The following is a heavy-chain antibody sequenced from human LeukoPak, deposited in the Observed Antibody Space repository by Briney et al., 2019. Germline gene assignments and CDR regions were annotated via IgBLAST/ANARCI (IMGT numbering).Heavy chain of an antibody. CDR1: GFTVSSNY. CDR3: ARRRGGSYSDY. CDR2: ISSSGSTI. D-gene: IGHD1-26*01. J-gene: IGHJ4*02. Sequence: GGSLRLSCAASGFTVSSNYMSWIRQAPGKGLEWVSYISSSGSTIYYADSVKGRFTISRDNAKNSLYLQMNSLRAEDTAVYYCARRRGGSYSDYWGQGTLVTVSS. V-gene: IGHV3-11*04.